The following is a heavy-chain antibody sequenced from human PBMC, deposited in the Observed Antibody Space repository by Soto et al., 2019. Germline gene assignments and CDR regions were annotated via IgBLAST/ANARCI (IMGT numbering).Heavy chain of an antibody. V-gene: IGHV3-33*01. CDR2: IWYDGSNK. Sequence: QVQLVESGGGVVQPGRSLRLSCAASGFTFSSYGMHWVRQAPGKGLEWVAVIWYDGSNKYYADSVKGRFTISRDNSKNTLFLPINSLRVEDTAVYYCERVMWLRHYFDYWGQGTLVTVSS. D-gene: IGHD5-12*01. CDR3: ERVMWLRHYFDY. CDR1: GFTFSSYG. J-gene: IGHJ4*02.